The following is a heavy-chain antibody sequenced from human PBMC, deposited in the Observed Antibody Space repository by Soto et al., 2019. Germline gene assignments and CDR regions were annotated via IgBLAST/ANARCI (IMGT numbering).Heavy chain of an antibody. CDR1: GGSFSDNY. V-gene: IGHV4-59*01. Sequence: QVQLQQSGPGLVRPSETLSLTCTVSGGSFSDNYWNWLRQSPGKGLEWIGDVYSNGRTNYNPSFGSRVTMSIDTAKNQFSLKLTSVTAADTAVYYCARTRRDTIFGVVIFGWFDPWGQGARVIVSS. D-gene: IGHD3-3*01. CDR2: VYSNGRT. J-gene: IGHJ5*02. CDR3: ARTRRDTIFGVVIFGWFDP.